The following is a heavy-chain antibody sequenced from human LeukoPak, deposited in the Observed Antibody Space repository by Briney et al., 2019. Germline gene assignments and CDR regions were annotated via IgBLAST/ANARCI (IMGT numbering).Heavy chain of an antibody. CDR1: GYTFNNYY. CDR3: TREARAGNWFDP. D-gene: IGHD5-12*01. V-gene: IGHV1-2*02. Sequence: ASVKVSCKASGYTFNNYYIHWVRQASGQGLEWMGWINPDSGDTNYAQKFQGRVTMTRDTSINTLYMELSRLTYDDTATFYCTREARAGNWFDPWGQGTLITVS. CDR2: INPDSGDT. J-gene: IGHJ5*02.